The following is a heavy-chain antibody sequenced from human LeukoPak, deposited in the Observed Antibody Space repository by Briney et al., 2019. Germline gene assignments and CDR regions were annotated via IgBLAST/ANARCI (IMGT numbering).Heavy chain of an antibody. V-gene: IGHV3-7*01. CDR1: GFTFRSYW. D-gene: IGHD5-12*01. Sequence: GGSLRLSXAASGFTFRSYWMSWVRQAPGKGLEWEANINQGGSVKYYVDSVKGRFTISRDDAKNSLYVQMNSLRDEDTAVYYCARVGYSGWNLEYWGQGTLVTVSS. CDR3: ARVGYSGWNLEY. J-gene: IGHJ4*02. CDR2: INQGGSVK.